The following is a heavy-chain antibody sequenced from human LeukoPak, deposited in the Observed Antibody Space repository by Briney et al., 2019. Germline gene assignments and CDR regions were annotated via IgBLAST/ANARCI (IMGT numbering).Heavy chain of an antibody. CDR2: ISWNSGSI. V-gene: IGHV3-9*01. CDR1: GFTFDDYA. CDR3: AKSIAAAQVGYGMDV. Sequence: SLRLSCAASGFTFDDYAMHWVRQAPGKGLEWVSGISWNSGSIGYADSVKGRFTISRDNAKNSLHLQMNSLRAEDTALYYCAKSIAAAQVGYGMDVWGQGTTVTVSS. J-gene: IGHJ6*02. D-gene: IGHD6-13*01.